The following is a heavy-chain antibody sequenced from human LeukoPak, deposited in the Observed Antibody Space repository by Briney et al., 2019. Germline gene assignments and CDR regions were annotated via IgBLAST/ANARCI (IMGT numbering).Heavy chain of an antibody. CDR3: ARGLYSSSWYVFSRGGPEYNWFDP. D-gene: IGHD6-13*01. CDR1: GYTFTGYY. V-gene: IGHV1-2*02. J-gene: IGHJ5*02. CDR2: INPNSGGT. Sequence: GASVKVSCKASGYTFTGYYMHWVRQAPGQGLEWMGWINPNSGGTNYAQKFQGRVTMTRDTSISTAYMELSRLRSDDTAVYYCARGLYSSSWYVFSRGGPEYNWFDPWGQGTLVTVSS.